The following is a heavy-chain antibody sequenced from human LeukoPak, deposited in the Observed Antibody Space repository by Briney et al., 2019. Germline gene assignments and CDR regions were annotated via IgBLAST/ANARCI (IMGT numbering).Heavy chain of an antibody. J-gene: IGHJ4*02. CDR3: ARNAVLLWFGGQGYFDY. CDR2: INPNSGGT. V-gene: IGHV1-2*02. CDR1: GYTFTGYY. D-gene: IGHD3-10*01. Sequence: ASVKVSCTASGYTFTGYYMHWVRQAPGQGLEWMGWINPNSGGTNYAQKFQGRVTMTRDTSISTAYMELSRLRSDDTAVYYCARNAVLLWFGGQGYFDYWGQGTPVTVSS.